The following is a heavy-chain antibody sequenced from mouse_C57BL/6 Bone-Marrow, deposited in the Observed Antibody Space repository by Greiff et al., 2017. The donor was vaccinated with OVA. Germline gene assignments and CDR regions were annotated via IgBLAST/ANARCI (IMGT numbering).Heavy chain of an antibody. CDR3: VRGGRLLRYFDY. V-gene: IGHV10-3*01. D-gene: IGHD2-3*01. CDR1: GFTFNTYA. Sequence: ESGGGLVQPKGSLKLSCAASGFTFNTYAMHWVRQAPGKGSEWVARLRRKSSTSATSYADSVKDSVTISRDDPQSMLYLQMNNLKTEDTAMYYWVRGGRLLRYFDYWGQGTTLTVSS. J-gene: IGHJ2*01. CDR2: LRRKSSTSAT.